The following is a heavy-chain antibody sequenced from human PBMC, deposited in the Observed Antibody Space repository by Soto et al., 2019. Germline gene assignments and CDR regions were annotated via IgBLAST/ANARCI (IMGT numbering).Heavy chain of an antibody. Sequence: ASVKVSCKASGYTFTSYDINCVRQATGQGLEWMGWMNPNSGNTGYAQKFQGRVTMTRNTSISTAYMELSSLRSEDTAVYYCARGSGDSSGYYYGYWGQGTLVTVPQ. CDR2: MNPNSGNT. J-gene: IGHJ4*02. D-gene: IGHD3-22*01. V-gene: IGHV1-8*01. CDR3: ARGSGDSSGYYYGY. CDR1: GYTFTSYD.